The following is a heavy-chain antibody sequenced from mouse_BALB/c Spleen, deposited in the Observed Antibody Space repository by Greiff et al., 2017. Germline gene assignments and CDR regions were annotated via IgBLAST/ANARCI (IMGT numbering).Heavy chain of an antibody. CDR2: ISYSGST. CDR3: ANRYDLYFDY. V-gene: IGHV3-2*02. J-gene: IGHJ2*01. Sequence: EVQGVESGPGLVKPSQSLSLTCTVTGYSITSDYAWNWIRQFPGNKLEWMGYISYSGSTSYNPSLKSRISITRDTSKNQFFLQLNSVTTEDTATYYCANRYDLYFDYWGQGTTLTVSS. CDR1: GYSITSDYA. D-gene: IGHD2-14*01.